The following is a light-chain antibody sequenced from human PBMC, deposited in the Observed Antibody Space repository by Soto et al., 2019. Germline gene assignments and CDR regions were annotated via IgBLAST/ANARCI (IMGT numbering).Light chain of an antibody. V-gene: IGLV1-40*01. CDR2: GNS. Sequence: QPVLTQPPSVSGAPGQRVTISCTGSSSNIGAGYDVHWYQQLPGTAPKLLIYGNSNRPSGVPDRFSGSKSGTSASLAITGLQAEDEADYYRQSYDSSLSGWKVFGGGTKLTVL. CDR3: QSYDSSLSGWKV. CDR1: SSNIGAGYD. J-gene: IGLJ3*02.